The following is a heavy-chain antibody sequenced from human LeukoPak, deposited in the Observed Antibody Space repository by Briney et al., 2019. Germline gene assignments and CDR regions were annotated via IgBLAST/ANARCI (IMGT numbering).Heavy chain of an antibody. J-gene: IGHJ5*02. Sequence: SQTLSLTCTVSGGSISSGGYYWSWIRQRPGKGLEWIGYIYYSGSTYYNPSLKSRVTISVDTSKNQFSLKLSSVTAADTAVYYCARDLIAPSGFDPWGQGTLVTVSS. CDR3: ARDLIAPSGFDP. CDR1: GGSISSGGYY. D-gene: IGHD2/OR15-2a*01. CDR2: IYYSGST. V-gene: IGHV4-31*03.